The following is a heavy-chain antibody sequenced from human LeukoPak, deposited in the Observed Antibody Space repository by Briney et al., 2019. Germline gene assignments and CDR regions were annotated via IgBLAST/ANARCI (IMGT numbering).Heavy chain of an antibody. CDR3: ARGGVPSYDFWSAASWFDP. D-gene: IGHD3-3*01. CDR2: IYYSGST. J-gene: IGHJ5*02. V-gene: IGHV4-59*01. CDR1: GGSISSYY. Sequence: PSETLSLTCTVSGGSISSYYWSWIRQPPGKGLEWIGYIYYSGSTNYNPSLKSRVTISVDTSKNQFSLKLSSVNAADTAVYYCARGGVPSYDFWSAASWFDPWGQGTLVTVSS.